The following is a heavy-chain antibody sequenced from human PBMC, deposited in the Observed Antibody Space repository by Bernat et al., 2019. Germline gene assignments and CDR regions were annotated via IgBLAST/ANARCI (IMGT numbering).Heavy chain of an antibody. D-gene: IGHD3-16*02. V-gene: IGHV1-2*04. Sequence: QVQLVQSGAEVKKPGASVKVSCKASGYTFTGYYMHWVRQAPGQGLEWMGWINPNSGGTNYAQKFQGWVTMTRDTSISTAYMELSRLRSDDTAVYYCAREGYMWGSYRPKYYFDYWGQGTLVTVSS. CDR2: INPNSGGT. CDR3: AREGYMWGSYRPKYYFDY. CDR1: GYTFTGYY. J-gene: IGHJ4*02.